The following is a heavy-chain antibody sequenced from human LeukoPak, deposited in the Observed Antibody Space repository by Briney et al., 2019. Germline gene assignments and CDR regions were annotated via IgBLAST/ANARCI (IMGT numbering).Heavy chain of an antibody. CDR3: ARDKDYFDSGGAFDI. CDR2: IYYSGST. V-gene: IGHV4-59*01. J-gene: IGHJ3*02. Sequence: PSETLCLTCTVSGGSISSYYWSWIRQPPGKGLEWIGYIYYSGSTNYNPSLKSRVTMSVDTSKNQFSLKLSSVTAADTAVYYCARDKDYFDSGGAFDIWGQGTMVTVSS. CDR1: GGSISSYY. D-gene: IGHD3-22*01.